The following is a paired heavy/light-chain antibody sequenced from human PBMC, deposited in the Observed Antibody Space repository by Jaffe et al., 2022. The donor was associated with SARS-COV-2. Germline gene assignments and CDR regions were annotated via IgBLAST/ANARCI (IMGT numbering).Light chain of an antibody. CDR2: GAS. J-gene: IGKJ1*01. Sequence: DIQMTQSPSSLSASVGDRVTITCRASQSISRYLNWYQHKPGKAPRVLIYGASSLQSGVPTRFSGSGSGTDFTLTISSLQPEDFATYYCQQSFSTPRTFGQGTKVGIK. V-gene: IGKV1-39*01. CDR1: QSISRY. CDR3: QQSFSTPRT.
Heavy chain of an antibody. V-gene: IGHV3-23*04. Sequence: DVQVVESGGGLVQPGESLRLSCAASGFTFGTYAMSWVRQAPGKGLEWVSSIVGSGIGAYYADAVKGRFTISRDNSKNTLSLQMNSLRAEDTAIYYCAKESGGLVVITNYFDCWGQGTLVTVSS. CDR1: GFTFGTYA. CDR3: AKESGGLVVITNYFDC. J-gene: IGHJ4*02. CDR2: IVGSGIGA. D-gene: IGHD3-22*01.